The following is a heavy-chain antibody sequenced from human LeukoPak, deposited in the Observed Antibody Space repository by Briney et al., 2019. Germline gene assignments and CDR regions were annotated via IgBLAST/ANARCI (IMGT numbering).Heavy chain of an antibody. CDR1: GFTFSHYG. CDR3: ARDQRDYYDSSGYEEYFQH. D-gene: IGHD3-22*01. J-gene: IGHJ1*01. CDR2: ISHDGSNK. V-gene: IGHV3-30*03. Sequence: GGSLRLSCEASGFTFSHYGIHWVRQAPGKGLEWVAVISHDGSNKYYADSVKGRFTISRDNSKNTLYLQMNSLRAEDTAVYYCARDQRDYYDSSGYEEYFQHWGQGTLVTVSS.